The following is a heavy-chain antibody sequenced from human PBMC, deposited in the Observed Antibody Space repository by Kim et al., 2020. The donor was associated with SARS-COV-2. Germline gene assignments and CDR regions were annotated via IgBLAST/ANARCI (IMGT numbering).Heavy chain of an antibody. CDR2: IYYSGST. D-gene: IGHD6-19*01. Sequence: SETLSLTCTVSGGSISSYYWSWIRQPPGKGLEWIGYIYYSGSTNYNPSLKSRVTISVDTSKNQFSLKLSSVTAADTAVYYCAGYSSGWYNDYYYGMDVWGQGTRVTVSS. CDR3: AGYSSGWYNDYYYGMDV. CDR1: GGSISSYY. V-gene: IGHV4-59*01. J-gene: IGHJ6*02.